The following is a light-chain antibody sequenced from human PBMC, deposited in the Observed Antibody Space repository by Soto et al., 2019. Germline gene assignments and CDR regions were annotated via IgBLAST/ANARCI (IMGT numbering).Light chain of an antibody. Sequence: LKHSTRVVYLTGRERANLCCRASQSVTNSYLAWYQQKPGQAPRLLIYGASGRATGIPDRFSGSGSRTDFTLIITRLEPEDFAFYYCQVYGSSPWTFAQGTEVDIK. CDR1: QSVTNSY. V-gene: IGKV3-20*01. CDR2: GAS. CDR3: QVYGSSPWT. J-gene: IGKJ1*01.